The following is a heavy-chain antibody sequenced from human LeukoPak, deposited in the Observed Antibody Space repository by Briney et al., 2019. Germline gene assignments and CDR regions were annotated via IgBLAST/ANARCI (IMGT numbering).Heavy chain of an antibody. CDR3: ARDYYGSGSYYGNFDY. D-gene: IGHD3-10*01. V-gene: IGHV1-2*06. CDR1: GYTFTGYY. CDR2: INPNSGGT. J-gene: IGHJ4*02. Sequence: ASVKVSCKASGYTFTGYYMHWVRQAPGQGLEWMGRINPNSGGTNYAQKFQGRVTMTRDTSISTAYMERSRLRSDDTAVYYCARDYYGSGSYYGNFDYWGQGTLVTVSS.